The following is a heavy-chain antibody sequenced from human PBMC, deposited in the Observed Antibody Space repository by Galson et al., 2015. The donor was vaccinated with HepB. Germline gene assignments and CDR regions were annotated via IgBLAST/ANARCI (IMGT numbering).Heavy chain of an antibody. J-gene: IGHJ3*02. CDR1: GFTFSSYA. V-gene: IGHV3-23*01. Sequence: SLRLSCAASGFTFSSYAMGWVRQAPGKGLEWVSTMSTGGGATYYADSVKGRFTISRDNSDNALSLQMNSLRAEDTAVYYCAKDGTRLGGSCCDAFDIWGRGTMVTVSS. D-gene: IGHD2-15*01. CDR2: MSTGGGAT. CDR3: AKDGTRLGGSCCDAFDI.